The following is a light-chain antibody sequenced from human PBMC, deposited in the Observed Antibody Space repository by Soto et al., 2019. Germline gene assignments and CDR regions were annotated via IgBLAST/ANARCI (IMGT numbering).Light chain of an antibody. V-gene: IGKV3-15*01. CDR1: QSVSSN. Sequence: VMTQSPATLSLSPGEISTLSCRSSQSVSSNVAWYQQKPGQAPRLLIYDASSRASGVPARFSGSGSGTEFTLTISSLQSEDFAVYFCQQYNNWPPVTFGGGTKVEIK. CDR2: DAS. CDR3: QQYNNWPPVT. J-gene: IGKJ4*01.